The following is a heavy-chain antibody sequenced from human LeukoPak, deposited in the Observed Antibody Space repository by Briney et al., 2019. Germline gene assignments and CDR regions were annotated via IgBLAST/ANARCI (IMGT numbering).Heavy chain of an antibody. Sequence: SVKVSCKASGGTFSSYAISWVRQAPGQGLEWMGGIIPFFGTANYAQKFQGRVTITTDESTSTAYMEMSSLRSEDTAVYYCARDRAWGSGGTFDYWGQGTLVTVSS. J-gene: IGHJ4*02. D-gene: IGHD2-15*01. CDR3: ARDRAWGSGGTFDY. CDR1: GGTFSSYA. V-gene: IGHV1-69*05. CDR2: IIPFFGTA.